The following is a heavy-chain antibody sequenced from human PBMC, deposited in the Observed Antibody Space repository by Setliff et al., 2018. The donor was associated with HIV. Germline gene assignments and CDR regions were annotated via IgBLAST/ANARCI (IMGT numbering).Heavy chain of an antibody. CDR3: ARGNYYNLWADPFDF. CDR2: IYYSETT. CDR1: GGSISSGSYY. D-gene: IGHD3-3*01. V-gene: IGHV4-39*07. Sequence: PSETLSLTCTVSGGSISSGSYYWNWIRQPAGKGLEWIGRIYYSETTYYNSSLKSRVTISVDTSKNQFSLKLSSVTAADTAVYYCARGNYYNLWADPFDFWGQGTLVTVSS. J-gene: IGHJ5*01.